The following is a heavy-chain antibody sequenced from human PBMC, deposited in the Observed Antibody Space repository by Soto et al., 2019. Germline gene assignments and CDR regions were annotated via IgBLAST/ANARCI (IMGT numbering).Heavy chain of an antibody. J-gene: IGHJ4*02. CDR3: ARGPGGPDGPGDY. Sequence: QVQLVQSGAEVKKPGASVKVSCKASGYTFTSYAMHWVRQAPGQRLEWMGWINAGNGNTKYSQKFQGRVTITRDTXASTAYMGLSSLSSEDTAVYYCARGPGGPDGPGDYWGQGTLVTVSS. CDR1: GYTFTSYA. D-gene: IGHD2-15*01. CDR2: INAGNGNT. V-gene: IGHV1-3*01.